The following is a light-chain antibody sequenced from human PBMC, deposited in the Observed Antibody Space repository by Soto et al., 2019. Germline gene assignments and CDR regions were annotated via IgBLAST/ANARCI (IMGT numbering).Light chain of an antibody. V-gene: IGLV2-14*01. Sequence: HSVLTQPVSVSGSPGQSITISCTGTSSDVGGYNYVSWYQQHPGKAPKLMIYDVSNRPSGVSNRFSGSKSGNTASLTISGLQAEDEADYYCSSYTSSSTSVFGTGTRSPS. CDR2: DVS. J-gene: IGLJ1*01. CDR3: SSYTSSSTSV. CDR1: SSDVGGYNY.